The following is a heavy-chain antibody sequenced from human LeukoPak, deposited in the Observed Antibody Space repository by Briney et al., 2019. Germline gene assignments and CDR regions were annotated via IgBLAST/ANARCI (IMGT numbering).Heavy chain of an antibody. V-gene: IGHV3-48*04. CDR2: ISRSSSTI. D-gene: IGHD3-10*01. CDR3: AGKYGSGSYNDDGY. CDR1: GFTFSNYN. Sequence: PGGSLRLSCAASGFTFSNYNMNWVRQAPGKGLEWVSYISRSSSTIKYADSVKGRFTISRDNANNSLYLQMSSLRAEDTAMYYCAGKYGSGSYNDDGYWGQGTLVTVSS. J-gene: IGHJ4*02.